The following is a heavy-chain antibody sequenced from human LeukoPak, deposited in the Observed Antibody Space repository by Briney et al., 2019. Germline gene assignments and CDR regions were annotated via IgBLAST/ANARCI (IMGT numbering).Heavy chain of an antibody. CDR3: ARVGGYNSPLDY. CDR2: IYYSGST. Sequence: KPSETLSLTCTVSGGSISSYYWSWIRQPPGKGLDWIGYIYYSGSTNYNPSLKSRVTMSVDTSKNQFSLKLSSVTAADTAMYYCARVGGYNSPLDYWGQGTLVTVSS. D-gene: IGHD5-24*01. J-gene: IGHJ4*02. V-gene: IGHV4-59*01. CDR1: GGSISSYY.